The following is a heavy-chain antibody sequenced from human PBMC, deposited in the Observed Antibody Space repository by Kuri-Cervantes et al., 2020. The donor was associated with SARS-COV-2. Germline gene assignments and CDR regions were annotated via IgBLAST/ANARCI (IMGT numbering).Heavy chain of an antibody. CDR3: VRDGAHWNFDY. CDR2: ISGSGGST. J-gene: IGHJ4*02. V-gene: IGHV3-23*01. D-gene: IGHD1-1*01. CDR1: GFTFSSYD. Sequence: GGSLRLSCAASGFTFSSYDMHWVRQATGKGLEWVSAISGSGGSTYYADSVKGRFTISRDNAKNMLFLQMNSLRAEDTAVYYCVRDGAHWNFDYWGQGTLVTVSS.